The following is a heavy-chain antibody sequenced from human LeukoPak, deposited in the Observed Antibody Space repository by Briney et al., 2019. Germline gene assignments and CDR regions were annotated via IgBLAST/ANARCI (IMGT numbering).Heavy chain of an antibody. Sequence: GGSLRLSCVGSGFTLSIYWMYWIRQSPGKGLLWVARINPDGSIADYTDSVKGRFTISRDNVKNTLYLQMNSLGAEDTAVYYCVREGFFDYWGQGALVTVSS. V-gene: IGHV3-74*01. J-gene: IGHJ4*02. CDR3: VREGFFDY. CDR1: GFTLSIYW. CDR2: INPDGSIA.